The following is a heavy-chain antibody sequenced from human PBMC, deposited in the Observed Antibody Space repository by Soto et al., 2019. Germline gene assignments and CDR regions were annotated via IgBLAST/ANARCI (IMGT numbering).Heavy chain of an antibody. V-gene: IGHV3-30*18. CDR3: VKSFFYDSSGYHYGLFDH. CDR1: GFTFSKYA. J-gene: IGHJ4*02. Sequence: PGGSLRLSCAASGFTFSKYAMYWVRQAPGRGPEWVAVVSFDGNNRFHADSVRGRFTISRDNSKSTLFLQMDSLRVEVTAVYYCVKSFFYDSSGYHYGLFDHWGPGALVTVSS. CDR2: VSFDGNNR. D-gene: IGHD3-22*01.